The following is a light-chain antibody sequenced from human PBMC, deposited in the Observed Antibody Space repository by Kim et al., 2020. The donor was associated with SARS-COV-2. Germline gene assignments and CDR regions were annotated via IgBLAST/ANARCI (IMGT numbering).Light chain of an antibody. CDR1: GLADKD. Sequence: VSPGQPASITGSGDGLADKDVCWYQQMPGQSPVLFIYQDTKRPAGIPERFSGSNSGNTATLTISGTQAMDDADYYCQVWDSTTAIFGGGTQLTVL. V-gene: IGLV3-1*01. CDR3: QVWDSTTAI. CDR2: QDT. J-gene: IGLJ2*01.